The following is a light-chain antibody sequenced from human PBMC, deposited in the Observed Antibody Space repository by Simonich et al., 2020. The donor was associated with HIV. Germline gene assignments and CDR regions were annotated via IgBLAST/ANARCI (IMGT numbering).Light chain of an antibody. CDR3: QSYDSSLSGWV. Sequence: QSVLTQPPSVSGAPGQRVTISCTGSSSNIGAGYDVHWYQQLRGTAPKLLIYGNDNRPSGVPDRISGSKSGTSASLAITGLQPEDEADYHCQSYDSSLSGWVFGGGTTLTVL. CDR1: SSNIGAGYD. CDR2: GND. V-gene: IGLV1-40*01. J-gene: IGLJ3*02.